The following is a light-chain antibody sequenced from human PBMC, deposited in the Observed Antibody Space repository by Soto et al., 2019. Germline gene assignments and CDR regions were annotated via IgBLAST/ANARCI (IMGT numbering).Light chain of an antibody. CDR3: SSHTSGSTRV. CDR1: FSDVGGYDY. J-gene: IGLJ7*01. CDR2: EVT. Sequence: QSALTQPASVSGSPGQSIAISCTGTFSDVGGYDYVSWYQQHPDKAPKLMIYEVTTRPSGVSNRFSGSKSGNTASLTISGLQPEDEADYYCSSHTSGSTRVFGSGTQLTVL. V-gene: IGLV2-14*01.